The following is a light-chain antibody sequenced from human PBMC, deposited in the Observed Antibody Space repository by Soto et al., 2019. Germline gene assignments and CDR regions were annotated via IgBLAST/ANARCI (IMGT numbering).Light chain of an antibody. CDR3: QHFGDSAWT. CDR1: QTVGSTY. J-gene: IGKJ1*01. CDR2: AVC. V-gene: IGKV3-20*01. Sequence: EIQLTQAPGTRSLSPRDRATLSWRASQTVGSTYVAWHQKTPGPAPRLLTHAVCSRAIDPSSRFSGSASGTDFTLTISRLAPEAFAVYYCQHFGDSAWTFGQGTKVDIK.